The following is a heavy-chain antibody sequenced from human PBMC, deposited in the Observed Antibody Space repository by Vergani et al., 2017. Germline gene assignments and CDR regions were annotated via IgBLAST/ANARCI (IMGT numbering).Heavy chain of an antibody. J-gene: IGHJ4*02. CDR1: GFTFSSYA. D-gene: IGHD3-22*01. Sequence: EVQLVESGGGLVQPGGSLRLSCAASGFTFSSYAMSWVRQAPGKGLEWVSAISGSGGSTYYADSVKGRFTISRDNSKNTLYLQINSLRAEDTAVYYCTTEDYYDSSGYYYGGAYYFDYWGQGTLVTVSS. V-gene: IGHV3-23*04. CDR3: TTEDYYDSSGYYYGGAYYFDY. CDR2: ISGSGGST.